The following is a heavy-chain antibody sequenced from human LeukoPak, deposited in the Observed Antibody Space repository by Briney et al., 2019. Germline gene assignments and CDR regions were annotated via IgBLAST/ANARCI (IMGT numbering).Heavy chain of an antibody. CDR1: GYTFTSYG. J-gene: IGHJ6*02. CDR3: ARDVVDFWSGYHYYYYGMDV. CDR2: ISAYNGNT. Sequence: ASVKVSCKASGYTFTSYGISWVRQAPGQGLEWMGWISAYNGNTNYAQKLQGRDTMTTDTSTSTAYMELRSLRSDDTAVYYCARDVVDFWSGYHYYYYGMDVWGQGTTVTVSS. V-gene: IGHV1-18*01. D-gene: IGHD3-3*01.